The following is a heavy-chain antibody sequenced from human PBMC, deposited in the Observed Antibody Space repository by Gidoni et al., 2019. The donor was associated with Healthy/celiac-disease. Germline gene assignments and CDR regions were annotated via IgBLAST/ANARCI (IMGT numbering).Heavy chain of an antibody. D-gene: IGHD3-16*01. CDR1: GYIFTSYG. J-gene: IGHJ4*02. CDR3: ARDHYYDYIWGGYGETDY. Sequence: QVQLVQPGAEVKKPGASVKSSSKASGYIFTSYGISWVRQAPGQGLEWMGWISAYNGNTSNAQKLQGRVTMTTDTSTSTAYMGLRSLRSDDTAVYYCARDHYYDYIWGGYGETDYWGQGTLVTVSS. V-gene: IGHV1-18*01. CDR2: ISAYNGNT.